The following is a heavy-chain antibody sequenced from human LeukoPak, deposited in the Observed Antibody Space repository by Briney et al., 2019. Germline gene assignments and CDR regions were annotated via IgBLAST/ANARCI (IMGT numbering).Heavy chain of an antibody. J-gene: IGHJ3*01. V-gene: IGHV5-51*01. Sequence: GESLKISCKGSGYSFTSYWIGWVRQMPGKGLEWMGIIYPGDSGPTYSPSFQGQVTISVDKSINTAYLQWSSLQASDTAMYYCGMSGDRVPLQDDVFDAWGQGTMVTVST. CDR2: IYPGDSGP. D-gene: IGHD1-26*01. CDR1: GYSFTSYW. CDR3: GMSGDRVPLQDDVFDA.